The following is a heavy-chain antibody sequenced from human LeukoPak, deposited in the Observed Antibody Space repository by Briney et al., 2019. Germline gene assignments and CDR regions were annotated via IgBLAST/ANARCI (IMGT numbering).Heavy chain of an antibody. D-gene: IGHD6-13*01. CDR1: GGSISSYY. CDR3: ARDPYSSSWSPRGRDAFDI. V-gene: IGHV4-4*07. CDR2: IYTSGST. J-gene: IGHJ3*02. Sequence: PSETLSLTCTVSGGSISSYYWSWIRQPAGKGLEWIGRIYTSGSTNYNPSLKSRVTMSVDTSKNLFSLKLSSVTAADTAVYYCARDPYSSSWSPRGRDAFDIWGQGTMVTVSS.